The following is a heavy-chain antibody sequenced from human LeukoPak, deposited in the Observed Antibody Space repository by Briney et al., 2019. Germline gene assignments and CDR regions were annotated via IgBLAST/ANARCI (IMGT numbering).Heavy chain of an antibody. CDR1: GGSVSSSSYY. Sequence: SETLSLTCTVSGGSVSSSSYYWGWIRQPPGKGLEWIGSIYYSGSTYYNPSLKSRVTMSVDTSKNQFSLNLSSVTAADTAVYYCARGFAVGATRPLDYWGQGTLVTVSS. V-gene: IGHV4-39*07. D-gene: IGHD1-26*01. CDR2: IYYSGST. CDR3: ARGFAVGATRPLDY. J-gene: IGHJ4*02.